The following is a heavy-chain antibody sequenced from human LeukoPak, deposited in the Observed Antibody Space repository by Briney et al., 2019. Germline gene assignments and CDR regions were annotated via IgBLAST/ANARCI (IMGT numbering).Heavy chain of an antibody. J-gene: IGHJ2*01. V-gene: IGHV4-34*01. D-gene: IGHD5-24*01. CDR2: IHHSGST. CDR3: ARHGGWYFDL. CDR1: GGPFIDYY. Sequence: PSETLSLTCAVYGGPFIDYYWSWIRQPPGEGLEWIGQIHHSGSTKYNPSLKSRVTISVDMSKDQFSLRLSSVTAADTAVYYCARHGGWYFDLWGRGTLVTVSS.